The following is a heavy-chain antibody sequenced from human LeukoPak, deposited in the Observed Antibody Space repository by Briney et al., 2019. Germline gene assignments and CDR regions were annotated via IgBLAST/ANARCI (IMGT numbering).Heavy chain of an antibody. Sequence: SETLSLTCAVSGYSISSGYYWGWIRQPPGKGLEWIWSIYHSGSTYYNPSLKSRVTISVDTSKNQFSLKLSSVTAADTAVYYCARQHVARGIVVVPAAILFDPWGQGTLVTVSS. D-gene: IGHD2-2*01. CDR3: ARQHVARGIVVVPAAILFDP. J-gene: IGHJ5*02. CDR1: GYSISSGYY. CDR2: IYHSGST. V-gene: IGHV4-38-2*01.